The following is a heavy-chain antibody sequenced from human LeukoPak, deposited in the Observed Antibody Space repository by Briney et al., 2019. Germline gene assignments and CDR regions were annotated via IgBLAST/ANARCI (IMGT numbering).Heavy chain of an antibody. CDR3: ARASFGIAVADDAFDI. Sequence: GGSLRLSCAASGFTFSSYGMHWVRQAPGKGLEWVAVIWYDGSNKYYADSVKGRFTISRDNSKNTLYLQMNSLRAEDTAVYYCARASFGIAVADDAFDIWGQGTMVTVSS. CDR1: GFTFSSYG. V-gene: IGHV3-33*01. CDR2: IWYDGSNK. D-gene: IGHD6-19*01. J-gene: IGHJ3*02.